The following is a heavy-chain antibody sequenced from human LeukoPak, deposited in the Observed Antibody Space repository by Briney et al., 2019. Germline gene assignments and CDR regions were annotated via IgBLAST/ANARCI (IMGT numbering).Heavy chain of an antibody. D-gene: IGHD4-17*01. V-gene: IGHV4-39*02. CDR3: ASGTFDDYGDYDRGDYFDH. CDR2: IYYSGLT. J-gene: IGHJ4*02. CDR1: GASISSSSSS. Sequence: SETLSLTCTVSGASISSSSSSWGWLRQPPGKGPEWIGSIYYSGLTYDNPSLKSRASKSVDPSKNHFSLKVSSVTAADTAAYYCASGTFDDYGDYDRGDYFDHWGQGTLVTVSS.